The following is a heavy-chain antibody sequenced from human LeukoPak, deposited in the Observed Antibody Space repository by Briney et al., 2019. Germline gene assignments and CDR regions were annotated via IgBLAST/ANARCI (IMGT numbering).Heavy chain of an antibody. V-gene: IGHV3-7*01. CDR2: IKQDGSEK. Sequence: GGSLRLSCAASGFTFNYWMSWVRQAPGKGLEWVANIKQDGSEKYYVDSVKGRFTISRDNAKNSLYLQMNSLRAEDTAAYYCASRQYSSSFGAFDIWGQGTMVTVSS. CDR3: ASRQYSSSFGAFDI. CDR1: GFTFNYW. J-gene: IGHJ3*02. D-gene: IGHD6-13*01.